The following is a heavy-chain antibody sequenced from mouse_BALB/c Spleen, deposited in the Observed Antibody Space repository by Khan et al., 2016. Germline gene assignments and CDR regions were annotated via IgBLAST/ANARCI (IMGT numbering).Heavy chain of an antibody. Sequence: VQLQQSGAELVRSGASVKLSCTASGFNIKDYYMHWVKQRPEQGLEWIGWIDPENGDTEYAPKFQGKATMTADTSSNTAYLQLSSLTSEDTAVYYCNAGYYFDYWGQGTTLTVSS. J-gene: IGHJ2*01. CDR1: GFNIKDYY. V-gene: IGHV14-4*02. CDR3: NAGYYFDY. CDR2: IDPENGDT.